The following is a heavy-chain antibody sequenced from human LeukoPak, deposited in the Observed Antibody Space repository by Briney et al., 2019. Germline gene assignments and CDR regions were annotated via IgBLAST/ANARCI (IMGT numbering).Heavy chain of an antibody. Sequence: GGSLRLSCAASGFTFSTYAMTWVRQAPGKGLEWVSSMSKSGGTTYYADSVKGRFSISSDNVKNTLYLQMNSLRGDDTAVYYCAKTRFNTGYYHPDWGQGTLVTVSS. CDR2: MSKSGGTT. D-gene: IGHD3-9*01. V-gene: IGHV3-23*01. J-gene: IGHJ4*02. CDR3: AKTRFNTGYYHPD. CDR1: GFTFSTYA.